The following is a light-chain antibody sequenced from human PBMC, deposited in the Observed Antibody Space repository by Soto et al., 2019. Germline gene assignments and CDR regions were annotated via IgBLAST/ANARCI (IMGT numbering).Light chain of an antibody. CDR3: CSYATGSSLV. V-gene: IGLV2-23*01. CDR2: EGT. Sequence: QSALTQPASVSGSPGQSITISCTGTSSDVGGYNLVSWYQQHPGKAPKVMIYEGTKRPSGVSNRFYGSKSGNTASLTISGLQAEDEADYYCCSYATGSSLVFGGGTKVTVL. CDR1: SSDVGGYNL. J-gene: IGLJ2*01.